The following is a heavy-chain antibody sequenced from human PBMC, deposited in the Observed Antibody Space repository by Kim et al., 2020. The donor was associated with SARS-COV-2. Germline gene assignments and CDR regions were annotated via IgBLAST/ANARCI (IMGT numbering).Heavy chain of an antibody. CDR2: ISSSSSYI. CDR1: GFTFSSYS. J-gene: IGHJ4*02. D-gene: IGHD6-19*01. V-gene: IGHV3-21*01. Sequence: GGSLRLSCAASGFTFSSYSMNWVRQAPGKGLEWVSSISSSSSYIYYADSVKGRFTISRDNAKNSLYLQMNSLRAEDTAVYYCARYRDSSGWYAGDYWGQGTLVTVSS. CDR3: ARYRDSSGWYAGDY.